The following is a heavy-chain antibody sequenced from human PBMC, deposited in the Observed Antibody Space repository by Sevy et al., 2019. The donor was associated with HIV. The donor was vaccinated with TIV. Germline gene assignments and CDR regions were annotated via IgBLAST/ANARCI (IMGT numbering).Heavy chain of an antibody. Sequence: GGSLRLSCAASGFTFSSYWMHWVRQAPGKGLVWVSRINSDGSSTSYAHSVKGRFTISRDNAKNTLYLQMNSLRAEDTAVYYCAREGASYYDFWSGYGMDVWGQGTTVTVSS. V-gene: IGHV3-74*01. CDR3: AREGASYYDFWSGYGMDV. J-gene: IGHJ6*02. CDR2: INSDGSST. CDR1: GFTFSSYW. D-gene: IGHD3-3*01.